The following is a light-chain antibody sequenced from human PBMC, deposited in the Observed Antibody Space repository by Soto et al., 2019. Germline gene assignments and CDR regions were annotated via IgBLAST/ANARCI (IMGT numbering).Light chain of an antibody. Sequence: EIVLTRSPGTLSLSPGEIATLSCRASQSVYNNYIAWYQQKPGQAPRLLIFGASPRATGVPARFSGGGSGTLFTLTISSLQSEDFGIYYCQQYNTWPWTFGQGTKVDNK. CDR3: QQYNTWPWT. CDR1: QSVYNN. J-gene: IGKJ1*01. CDR2: GAS. V-gene: IGKV3-15*01.